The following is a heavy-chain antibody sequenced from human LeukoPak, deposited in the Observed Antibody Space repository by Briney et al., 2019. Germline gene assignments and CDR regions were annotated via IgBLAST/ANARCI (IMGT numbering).Heavy chain of an antibody. V-gene: IGHV1-69*10. D-gene: IGHD4-17*01. CDR3: ARDRWPVTRIQYYYYMDV. Sequence: GASVKVSCKASGGTFSNYAVSWVRQAPGQGLEWMGGIIPIHGTTNYAQKFQGRVTITADKSTSTVYMELSSLRSEDTAVYYCARDRWPVTRIQYYYYMDVWGKGTTVTVSS. J-gene: IGHJ6*03. CDR1: GGTFSNYA. CDR2: IIPIHGTT.